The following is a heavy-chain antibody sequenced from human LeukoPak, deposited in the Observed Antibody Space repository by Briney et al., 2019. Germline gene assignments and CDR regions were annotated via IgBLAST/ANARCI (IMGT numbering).Heavy chain of an antibody. V-gene: IGHV3-9*01. CDR3: AKDRGLYGGHFDY. D-gene: IGHD4-23*01. Sequence: GRSLRLSCAASGFTFDDYAMHWVRQAPGKGLEWVSGISWNSGSIGYADSVKGRFTISRDNAKNSLYLQMNSLRAEDTAVYYCAKDRGLYGGHFDYWGQGTLVTVSS. CDR1: GFTFDDYA. J-gene: IGHJ4*02. CDR2: ISWNSGSI.